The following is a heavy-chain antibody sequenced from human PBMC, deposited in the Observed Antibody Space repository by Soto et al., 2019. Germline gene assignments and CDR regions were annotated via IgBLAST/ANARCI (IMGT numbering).Heavy chain of an antibody. CDR3: ARDLGVVAASYYYYGMDV. CDR1: GGSISSYY. J-gene: IGHJ6*02. V-gene: IGHV4-59*01. Sequence: SETLSLTCTVSGGSISSYYWSWIRQPPGKGLEWIGYIYYSGSTNYNPSLKSRVTISVDTSKDQFSLKLSSVTAADTAVYYCARDLGVVAASYYYYGMDVWGQGTTVTVSS. D-gene: IGHD2-15*01. CDR2: IYYSGST.